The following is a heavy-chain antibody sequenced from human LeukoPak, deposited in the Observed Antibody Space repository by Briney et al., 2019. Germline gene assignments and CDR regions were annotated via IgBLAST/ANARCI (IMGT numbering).Heavy chain of an antibody. J-gene: IGHJ6*02. CDR1: GLTFSAYA. CDR2: IGSDNKP. V-gene: IGHV3-23*05. Sequence: GGSLRLSCEASGLTFSAYAMTWVRQAPGKGLEWVSSIGSDNKPQYSESVKGRFAISRDNSKSVLFLQLNSLRAEDTALYYCAGDLHYYVAMDVWGQGTTVTVSS. D-gene: IGHD3-10*02. CDR3: AGDLHYYVAMDV.